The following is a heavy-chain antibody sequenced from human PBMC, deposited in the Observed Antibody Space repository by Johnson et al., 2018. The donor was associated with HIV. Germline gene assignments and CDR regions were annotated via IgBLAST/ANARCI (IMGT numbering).Heavy chain of an antibody. J-gene: IGHJ3*02. CDR2: IRFDGSNK. V-gene: IGHV3-30*02. CDR3: AKERGTYYVVDSFDI. D-gene: IGHD1-26*01. Sequence: QVQLVESVGGLVKPGGSLRLSCAASGFTFNSYGMHWVRQAPGKGLEWVAFIRFDGSNKYYADSVKGRFTISRDNSKNTLYLQMNSLRAEDTAVYYCAKERGTYYVVDSFDIWGQGTMVTVSS. CDR1: GFTFNSYG.